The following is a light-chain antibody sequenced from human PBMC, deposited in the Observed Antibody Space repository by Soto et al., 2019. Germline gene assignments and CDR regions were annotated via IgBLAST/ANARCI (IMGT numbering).Light chain of an antibody. CDR3: HQYNKLPPYT. CDR1: QSVSSN. V-gene: IGKV3-15*01. CDR2: AAS. Sequence: EIVMTQSPATLSVSPGERATLSCRASQSVSSNLAWYQQKPGQAPRLLIYAASTRATGIPARFSGSGSGTEFTLTISSLQSEDFAVYYCHQYNKLPPYTFGQGTKLEIK. J-gene: IGKJ2*01.